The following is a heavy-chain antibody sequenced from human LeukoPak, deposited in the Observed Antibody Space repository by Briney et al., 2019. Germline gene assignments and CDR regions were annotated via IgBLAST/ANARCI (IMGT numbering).Heavy chain of an antibody. Sequence: PGGSLRLSCAASGFTFNTSAMNWVRQAPGKGLEWVSSISSSSSYIYYADSVKGRFTISRDNAKNSLYLQMNSLRAEDTAVYYCARDLGFGGATAFDYWGQGTLVTVSS. CDR1: GFTFNTSA. CDR3: ARDLGFGGATAFDY. D-gene: IGHD3-16*01. J-gene: IGHJ4*02. V-gene: IGHV3-21*01. CDR2: ISSSSSYI.